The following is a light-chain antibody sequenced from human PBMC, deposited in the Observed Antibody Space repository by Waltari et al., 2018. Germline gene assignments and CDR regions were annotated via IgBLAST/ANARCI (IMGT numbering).Light chain of an antibody. V-gene: IGLV1-40*01. J-gene: IGLJ3*02. Sequence: QSVLTQPPSVSGAPGQRVTISCTGSSSNIGAGYAVHWYQQLPGTAPKLLIYGNTNRPSGVPDLFSGSKSGTSASLAITGLQAEDEADYYCQCYDSSLSGSVFGGGTKLTVL. CDR2: GNT. CDR3: QCYDSSLSGSV. CDR1: SSNIGAGYA.